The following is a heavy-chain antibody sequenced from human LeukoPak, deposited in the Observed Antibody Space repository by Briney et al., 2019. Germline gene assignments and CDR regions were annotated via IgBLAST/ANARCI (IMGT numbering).Heavy chain of an antibody. CDR3: AKSGSSSGYD. CDR2: ISNSGSNT. CDR1: GFTFSSYA. J-gene: IGHJ4*02. D-gene: IGHD6-6*01. Sequence: PGGSLRLSCAASGFTFSSYAMSWVRQAPGKGLEWVSAISNSGSNTYYADSVKGRFTISRDNSKNTLYLQMNSLRAEDTAVYYCAKSGSSSGYDWGQGTLVTVSS. V-gene: IGHV3-23*01.